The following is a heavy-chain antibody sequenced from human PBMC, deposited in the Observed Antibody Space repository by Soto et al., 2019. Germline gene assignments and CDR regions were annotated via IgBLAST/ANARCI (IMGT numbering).Heavy chain of an antibody. CDR3: TTDLTDFWSGYSLDP. CDR1: GFTFSNAW. D-gene: IGHD3-3*01. V-gene: IGHV3-15*07. J-gene: IGHJ5*02. CDR2: IKSKTDGGTT. Sequence: EVQLVESGGGLVKPGGSLRLSCAASGFTFSNAWMNWVRQAPGKGLEWVGRIKSKTDGGTTDYAAPVKGRFTISRDDSKDTLYLQMNSLKTEDTAVYYCTTDLTDFWSGYSLDPGGQGTLVTVSS.